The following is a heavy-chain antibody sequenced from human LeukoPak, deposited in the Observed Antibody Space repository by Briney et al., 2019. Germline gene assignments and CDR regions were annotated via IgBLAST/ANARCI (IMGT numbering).Heavy chain of an antibody. CDR1: GFTFSSYS. Sequence: GGSLRLSCAASGFTFSSYSMNWVRQAPGKGLEWVSSISSSSSYIYYADSVKGRFTISRDNAKNSLYLQMNSLRAEDTAVYYCARVGGVDDFWGEQSRGNWFDPWGQGTLVTVSS. J-gene: IGHJ5*02. V-gene: IGHV3-21*01. CDR2: ISSSSSYI. D-gene: IGHD3-3*01. CDR3: ARVGGVDDFWGEQSRGNWFDP.